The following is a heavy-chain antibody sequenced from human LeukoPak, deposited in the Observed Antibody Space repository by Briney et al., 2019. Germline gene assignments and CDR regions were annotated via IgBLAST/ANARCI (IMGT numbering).Heavy chain of an antibody. CDR2: INSGSSAI. CDR3: ARDKYGYNTPIDY. D-gene: IGHD5-24*01. Sequence: GGSLRLSCAASGFTFSSYSMNWVRQAPGKGLDWVSSINSGSSAIYYADSVRGRFTISRDNAKNSLYLQMNSLRDDDTAVYYCARDKYGYNTPIDYWGQGTLVTVSS. V-gene: IGHV3-48*02. CDR1: GFTFSSYS. J-gene: IGHJ4*02.